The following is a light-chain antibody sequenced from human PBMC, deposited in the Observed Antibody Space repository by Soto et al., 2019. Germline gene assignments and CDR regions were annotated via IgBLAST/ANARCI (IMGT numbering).Light chain of an antibody. CDR1: ENVRTF. J-gene: IGKJ5*01. Sequence: VLTKSQATLSLSPGRPATLSRRPFENVRTFVDWYQQKPGQAPRLLIYGASNRATDIPARFSGSGSGTDFPLTISNLEPEDFAVYYCQQRSNWPPKITFGQGTRLAI. CDR3: QQRSNWPPKIT. CDR2: GAS. V-gene: IGKV3-11*01.